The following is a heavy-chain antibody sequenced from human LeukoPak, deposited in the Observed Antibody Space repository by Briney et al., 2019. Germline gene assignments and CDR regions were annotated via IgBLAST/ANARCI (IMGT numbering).Heavy chain of an antibody. CDR3: ASGSRGPRGNWFDP. V-gene: IGHV1-69*13. Sequence: SVKVSCKASGGTFSSYAISWVRQAPGQGLEWMGGIIPIFGTANYAQKFQGRVTITADESTSTAYMELSSLRPGDTAVYYCASGSRGPRGNWFDPWGQGALVTVSS. J-gene: IGHJ5*02. D-gene: IGHD3-10*01. CDR1: GGTFSSYA. CDR2: IIPIFGTA.